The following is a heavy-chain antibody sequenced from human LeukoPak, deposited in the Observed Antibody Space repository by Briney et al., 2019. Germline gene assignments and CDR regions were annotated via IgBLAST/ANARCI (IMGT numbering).Heavy chain of an antibody. CDR3: ARSRSGYSYDHAAFDI. D-gene: IGHD5-18*01. V-gene: IGHV4-59*01. Sequence: SETLSLTCTVSGGSISSYYWSWIRQPPGKGLEWIGYIYYSGSTNYNPSLKSRVTISVDTSRNQFSLKLSSVTAADTAVYYCARSRSGYSYDHAAFDIWGQGTMVTVSS. J-gene: IGHJ3*02. CDR1: GGSISSYY. CDR2: IYYSGST.